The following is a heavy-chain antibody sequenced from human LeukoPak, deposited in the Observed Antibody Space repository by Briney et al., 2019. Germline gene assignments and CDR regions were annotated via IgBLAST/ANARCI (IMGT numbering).Heavy chain of an antibody. Sequence: PGGSLRLSCAASGFTFSSYEMNWVRQAPGKGLEWVSYISSSGSTIYYADSVKGRFTISRDNAKYSLYLQMNSLRAEDTAVYYCARRGSSGWYDYWGQGTLVTVSS. CDR1: GFTFSSYE. D-gene: IGHD6-19*01. J-gene: IGHJ4*02. V-gene: IGHV3-48*03. CDR3: ARRGSSGWYDY. CDR2: ISSSGSTI.